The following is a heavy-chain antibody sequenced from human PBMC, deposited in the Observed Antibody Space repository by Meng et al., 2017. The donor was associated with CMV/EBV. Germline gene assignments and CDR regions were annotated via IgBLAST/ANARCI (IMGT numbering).Heavy chain of an antibody. V-gene: IGHV1-69*02. J-gene: IGHJ4*02. CDR2: IIPILGIA. CDR3: AAGAGGVFSGYFDY. CDR1: GGTFSSYT. D-gene: IGHD2-8*02. Sequence: SVKVSCKASGGTFSSYTISWVRQAPGQGLEWMGRIIPILGIANYAQNFQGRVTITADKSTSTAYMELSSLRSEDTAVYYCAAGAGGVFSGYFDYWGQGTLVTVSS.